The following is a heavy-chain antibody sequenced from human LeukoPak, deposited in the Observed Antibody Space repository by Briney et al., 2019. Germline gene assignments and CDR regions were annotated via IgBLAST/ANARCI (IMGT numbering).Heavy chain of an antibody. CDR3: ARTYYFDSSGYYPPHPFDH. CDR2: ISSSGSYI. D-gene: IGHD3-22*01. Sequence: PGGSLRLSCAASGFTLSNAWMSWVCQAPGKGLEWVSSISSSGSYIYYADSVKGRFTISRDNANNSLYLQMNSLRAEDTAVYYCARTYYFDSSGYYPPHPFDHWGQGTLVTVSS. V-gene: IGHV3-21*01. CDR1: GFTLSNAW. J-gene: IGHJ4*02.